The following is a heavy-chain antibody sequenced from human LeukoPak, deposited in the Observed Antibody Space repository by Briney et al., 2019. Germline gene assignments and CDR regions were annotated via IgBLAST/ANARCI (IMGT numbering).Heavy chain of an antibody. J-gene: IGHJ5*02. CDR1: GYTFTGYY. CDR2: INPNSGGT. Sequence: ASVKVSCKASGYTFTGYYMHWVRQAPGQGLEWMGWINPNSGGTNYAQKFQGRVTMTRDTSISTAYMGLSRLRSDDTAVYYCARDSHDSSGYYRWGQGTLVTVSS. V-gene: IGHV1-2*02. D-gene: IGHD3-22*01. CDR3: ARDSHDSSGYYR.